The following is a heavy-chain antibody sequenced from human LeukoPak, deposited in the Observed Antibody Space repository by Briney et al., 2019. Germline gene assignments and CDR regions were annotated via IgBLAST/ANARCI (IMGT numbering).Heavy chain of an antibody. CDR1: GFTFSSYA. V-gene: IGHV3-30*04. J-gene: IGHJ4*02. CDR2: ISYDGSNK. CDR3: ARAYQLQIDY. Sequence: GGSLRLSCAASGFTFSSYAMHWVRQAPGKGLEWVAVISYDGSNKYYADSVKGWFTISRDNSKNTVYLQMNSLRADDTAVYYCARAYQLQIDYWGQGTLVTVSS. D-gene: IGHD2-2*01.